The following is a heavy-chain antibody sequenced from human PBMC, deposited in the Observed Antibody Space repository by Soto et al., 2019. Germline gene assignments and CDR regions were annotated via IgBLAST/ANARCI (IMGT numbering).Heavy chain of an antibody. CDR3: AKMGFGRDCTNGVCYTNYFDY. Sequence: GGSLRLSCAASGFTFDDYAMHWVRQAPGKGLEWVSGISWNSGSIGYADSVKGRFTISRDNAKNSLYLQMNSLRAEDTALYYCAKMGFGRDCTNGVCYTNYFDYWGQGTLVTVSS. D-gene: IGHD2-8*01. J-gene: IGHJ4*02. V-gene: IGHV3-9*01. CDR2: ISWNSGSI. CDR1: GFTFDDYA.